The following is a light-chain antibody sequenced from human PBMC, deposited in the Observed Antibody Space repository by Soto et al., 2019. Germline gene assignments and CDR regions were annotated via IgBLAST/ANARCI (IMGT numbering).Light chain of an antibody. V-gene: IGKV3-20*01. Sequence: EIVLTQSPGTLSLSPGERATLSCRASQHFGSTYLAWYQQTPGRAPRLLFFGASNRATGVSDRFSGSGSGPDFTLTISSLEREDAAVYFCQQYGASPWTFGQGTKVEIK. CDR3: QQYGASPWT. CDR2: GAS. CDR1: QHFGSTY. J-gene: IGKJ1*01.